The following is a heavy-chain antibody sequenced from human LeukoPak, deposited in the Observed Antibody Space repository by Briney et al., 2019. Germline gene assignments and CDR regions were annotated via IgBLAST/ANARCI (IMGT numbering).Heavy chain of an antibody. CDR3: ARHSISGSYLFDY. D-gene: IGHD1-26*01. V-gene: IGHV4-39*01. Sequence: PSETLSLTCTVSGGSISSSSYYWGWIRQPPGKGLEWIGSIYYSGSTYYNPSLKSRVTLSVDTSKNQFSLKLSSVTAADTAVYYCARHSISGSYLFDYWGQGTLVTVSS. J-gene: IGHJ4*02. CDR1: GGSISSSSYY. CDR2: IYYSGST.